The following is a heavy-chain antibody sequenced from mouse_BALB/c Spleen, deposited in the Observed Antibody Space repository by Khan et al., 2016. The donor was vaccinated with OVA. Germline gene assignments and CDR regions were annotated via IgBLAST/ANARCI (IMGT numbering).Heavy chain of an antibody. J-gene: IGHJ3*01. CDR1: GYTFTTYT. V-gene: IGHV1-4*01. Sequence: VQLQESGAELARPWASVKMSCKASGYTFTTYTIHWVKQRPGQGLEWIGYIIPSNDYTNYNQKFKDRATLTADKSSSTSYMQLSSLTSEDSAVYYCAREGAYYRSDGWFAYWGQGTLVTVSA. CDR2: IIPSNDYT. D-gene: IGHD2-14*01. CDR3: AREGAYYRSDGWFAY.